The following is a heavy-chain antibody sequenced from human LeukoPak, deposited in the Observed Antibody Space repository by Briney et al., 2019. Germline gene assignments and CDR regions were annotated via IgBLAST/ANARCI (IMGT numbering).Heavy chain of an antibody. CDR3: ARAPRELTIDY. D-gene: IGHD1-7*01. CDR2: ISAYNGNT. V-gene: IGHV1-18*01. J-gene: IGHJ4*02. Sequence: GASVKVSCKASGCTFTSYGICWVRQAPGQGLEWMGWISAYNGNTNYAQKLQGRVTMTTDTSTSTAYMELRSLRSDDTAVYYCARAPRELTIDYWGQGTLVTVSS. CDR1: GCTFTSYG.